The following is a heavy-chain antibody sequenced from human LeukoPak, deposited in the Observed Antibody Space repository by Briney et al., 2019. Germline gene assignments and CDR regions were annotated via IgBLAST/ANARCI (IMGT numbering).Heavy chain of an antibody. D-gene: IGHD2-21*01. CDR3: ARDQNCMRGFDH. Sequence: PGGSLRLSCSASGSTFSDNAMLWVRQAPGKGLEWVAVISYDGSNKYYADSVKGRFTISRDNSKNTLYLQMNSLRAEDTAVYYCARDQNCMRGFDHWPLETLVTVSS. CDR2: ISYDGSNK. V-gene: IGHV3-30-3*01. J-gene: IGHJ4*02. CDR1: GSTFSDNA.